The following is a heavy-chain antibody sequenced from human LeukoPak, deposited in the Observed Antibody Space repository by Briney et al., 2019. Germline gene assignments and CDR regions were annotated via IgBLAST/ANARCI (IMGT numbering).Heavy chain of an antibody. J-gene: IGHJ3*02. V-gene: IGHV3-21*01. CDR2: ISSTSDYI. CDR1: GYTFSHYS. CDR3: VSGNDPDSTWENHRLDAFDI. D-gene: IGHD3-16*02. Sequence: NPGGSLRLSCAASGYTFSHYSVNWVRQAPGKGLEWVSSISSTSDYIYYADSVKGRFTISRDNTKSSLYLQMNSLRAEDTAVYYCVSGNDPDSTWENHRLDAFDIWGQGTTVIASS.